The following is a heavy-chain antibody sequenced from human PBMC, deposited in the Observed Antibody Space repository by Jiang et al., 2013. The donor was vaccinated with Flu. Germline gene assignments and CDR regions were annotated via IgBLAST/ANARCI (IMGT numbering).Heavy chain of an antibody. CDR1: GFSLTTSGVG. J-gene: IGHJ5*02. D-gene: IGHD3-10*01. V-gene: IGHV2-5*02. CDR2: IYWDDFK. Sequence: KPTQTLTLTCSLSGFSLTTSGVGVGWIRQPPGKALEWLAVIYWDDFKRYSPSLRSRLTITKDTSKNQVVLTMTNMDPVDTGTYYCVHRLRYYGSGNXRSGWFDPWGQGTLVTV. CDR3: VHRLRYYGSGNXRSGWFDP.